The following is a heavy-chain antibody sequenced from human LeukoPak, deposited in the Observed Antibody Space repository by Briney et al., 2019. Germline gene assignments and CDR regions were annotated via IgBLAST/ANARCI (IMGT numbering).Heavy chain of an antibody. J-gene: IGHJ4*02. D-gene: IGHD2-8*01. CDR2: IKEDGSER. Sequence: PGGSLRLSCAASGFTFTSYWMNWVRQTPGKGLEWVASIKEDGSERQYVDSVKGRFSISRDNTKGSLFLQLNSLRAEDTAVYYCARDLGYCTNGACHTRFDYWGQGTLVTVSS. CDR1: GFTFTSYW. V-gene: IGHV3-7*03. CDR3: ARDLGYCTNGACHTRFDY.